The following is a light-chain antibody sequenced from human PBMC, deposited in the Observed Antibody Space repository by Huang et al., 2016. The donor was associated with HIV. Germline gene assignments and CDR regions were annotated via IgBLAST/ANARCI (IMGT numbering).Light chain of an antibody. CDR2: ETS. J-gene: IGKJ4*01. V-gene: IGKV3D-15*01. CDR1: QNVRNN. Sequence: EIMMTQSPATLSVSPGGRATLSCRASQNVRNNLAWYQQKTGHAPRLLIYETSTRASGIPARFSGSGSATDFTLTISGLQSEDFAIYYCQQYDKWPPGLTFGGGTTVEI. CDR3: QQYDKWPPGLT.